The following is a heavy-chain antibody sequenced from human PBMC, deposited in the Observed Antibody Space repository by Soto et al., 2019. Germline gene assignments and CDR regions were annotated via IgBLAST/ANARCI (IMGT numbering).Heavy chain of an antibody. D-gene: IGHD2-15*01. Sequence: QVQLVQSGAEVKKPGASVKVSCKASGYAFTTYGVSWVRQAPGQGLEWMGWISTYNDKRAYAQKFQGRVTMTTDTSTSTAYMELRSLRSDDTAAYYCARDFHCSGGRCYDCFDPWGQGTLVTVSS. J-gene: IGHJ5*02. V-gene: IGHV1-18*01. CDR2: ISTYNDKR. CDR1: GYAFTTYG. CDR3: ARDFHCSGGRCYDCFDP.